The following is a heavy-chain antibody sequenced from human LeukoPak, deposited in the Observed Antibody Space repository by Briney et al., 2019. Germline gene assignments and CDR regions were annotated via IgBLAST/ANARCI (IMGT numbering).Heavy chain of an antibody. D-gene: IGHD3-3*01. Sequence: PSETLSLTCAVYGGSFSGYYWSWIRQPPGKGLEWIGEINHSGSTNYNPSLKSRVTISVDTSKNQFSLKLSSVTAADTAVYYCARGLSWSGYSSGYWGQGTLVTVSS. V-gene: IGHV4-34*01. CDR3: ARGLSWSGYSSGY. CDR2: INHSGST. J-gene: IGHJ4*02. CDR1: GGSFSGYY.